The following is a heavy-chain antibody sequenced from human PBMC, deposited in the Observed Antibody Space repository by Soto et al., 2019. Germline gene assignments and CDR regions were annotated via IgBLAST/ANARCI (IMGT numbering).Heavy chain of an antibody. J-gene: IGHJ6*02. D-gene: IGHD2-15*01. CDR1: GFTFRSYA. CDR3: AKDKGPSVGATPGYYYQGLDV. Sequence: GGSLRLSCAASGFTFRSYAMSWVRQAPRKGLEWVSAISGSGGNIYYADSVKGRFTISRDNSKNTLYLEMNSLRAEDTAVYYCAKDKGPSVGATPGYYYQGLDVWGQGTTVTVSS. CDR2: ISGSGGNI. V-gene: IGHV3-23*01.